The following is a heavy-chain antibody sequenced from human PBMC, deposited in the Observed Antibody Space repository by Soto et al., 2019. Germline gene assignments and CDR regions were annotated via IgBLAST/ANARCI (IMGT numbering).Heavy chain of an antibody. V-gene: IGHV4-39*01. J-gene: IGHJ6*02. CDR3: ARLSFVFAMVRGVIRYYGMDV. D-gene: IGHD3-10*01. CDR1: GGSISSSSYY. Sequence: SETLSLTCTVSGGSISSSSYYWGWIRQPPGKGLEWIGSIYYSGSTYYNPSLKSRVTISVDTSKNQFSLKLSSVTAADTAVYYCARLSFVFAMVRGVIRYYGMDVWGQGTTVTVSS. CDR2: IYYSGST.